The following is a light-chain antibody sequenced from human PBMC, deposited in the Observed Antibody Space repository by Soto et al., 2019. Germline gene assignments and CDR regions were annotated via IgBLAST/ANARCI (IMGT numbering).Light chain of an antibody. V-gene: IGLV1-40*01. CDR1: SSNIGAGYD. J-gene: IGLJ3*02. Sequence: QSVLTQPPSASGAPGQRVTISCTGSSSNIGAGYDVHWYQQLPGTAPKLLIYGNSNRPSGVPDRFSGSKSGTSASLAITGLQAEDEADYYCQSYDSSLVWVFGGGTKLTVL. CDR2: GNS. CDR3: QSYDSSLVWV.